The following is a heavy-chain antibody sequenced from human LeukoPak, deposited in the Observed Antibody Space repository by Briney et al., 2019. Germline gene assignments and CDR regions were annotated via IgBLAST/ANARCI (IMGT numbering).Heavy chain of an antibody. V-gene: IGHV4-38-2*01. CDR1: GYSISSGYY. Sequence: PSETLSLTXSVSGYSISSGYYWGWIRQPPGKGLEWIGSIYHSGSTYYNPSLKSRVTMSVDTSKNQFSLKLSSVTAADTAMYYCARHALNIVVALVATWAGYMDVWGRGTTVTVSS. D-gene: IGHD2-2*01. J-gene: IGHJ6*03. CDR2: IYHSGST. CDR3: ARHALNIVVALVATWAGYMDV.